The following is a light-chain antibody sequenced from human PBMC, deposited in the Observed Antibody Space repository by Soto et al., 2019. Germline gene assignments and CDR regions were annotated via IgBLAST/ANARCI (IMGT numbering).Light chain of an antibody. CDR2: DND. V-gene: IGLV1-51*01. Sequence: QSVLTQPPSMSAAPGQTVTISCSGGSSNIGNHYVSWYQQVPGTAPKLLIYDNDKRPSGIPDRFSGSKSGTSATLAITGLQTGDEGDYYCGTWDSSLSSGVFGGGTKVTVL. CDR3: GTWDSSLSSGV. CDR1: SSNIGNHY. J-gene: IGLJ3*02.